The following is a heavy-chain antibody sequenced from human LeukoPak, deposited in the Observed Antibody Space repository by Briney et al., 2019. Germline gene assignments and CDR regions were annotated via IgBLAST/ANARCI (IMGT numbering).Heavy chain of an antibody. D-gene: IGHD5-12*01. CDR2: ISGCTGST. CDR3: TKCGYSGCHLIDY. Sequence: GGSLRLSCAASGFTFSPNAMRWVRQAPGKGLEGVSAISGCTGSTYYGDCVKGRFPIPRDNSKNTLYLQMESLRGEDTAVYFWTKCGYSGCHLIDYWGRGTVVTVS. J-gene: IGHJ4*02. V-gene: IGHV3-23*01. CDR1: GFTFSPNA.